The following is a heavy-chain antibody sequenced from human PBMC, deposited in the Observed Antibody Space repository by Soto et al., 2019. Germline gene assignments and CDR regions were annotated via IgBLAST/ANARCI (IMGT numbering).Heavy chain of an antibody. V-gene: IGHV3-20*01. Sequence: GGSLRLSCDASGFTFDDVGMTWARQAPGKGREWVSAIHWNGNSVAYADSVKGRFTISRDNPKKSLYLQMNSLRVEDTALYHCARPRRAAGVAFASGEKYYMDVWGTGTTVTV. J-gene: IGHJ6*03. D-gene: IGHD2-15*01. CDR2: IHWNGNSV. CDR3: ARPRRAAGVAFASGEKYYMDV. CDR1: GFTFDDVG.